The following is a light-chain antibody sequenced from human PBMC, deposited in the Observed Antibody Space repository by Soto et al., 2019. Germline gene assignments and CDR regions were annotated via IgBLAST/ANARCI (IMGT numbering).Light chain of an antibody. CDR1: QSLLHTDGKTY. CDR3: MQRLQLPLS. V-gene: IGKV2D-29*01. Sequence: DIVMTQTPLSLSVTPGQPASISCRSGQSLLHTDGKTYVHWYLKKPGQPPKLLIYEGSRRFSGVPTRFSSKKSGTDFTLKISRVEAEDVRVYYCMQRLQLPLSFGGGTNVEI. J-gene: IGKJ4*01. CDR2: EGS.